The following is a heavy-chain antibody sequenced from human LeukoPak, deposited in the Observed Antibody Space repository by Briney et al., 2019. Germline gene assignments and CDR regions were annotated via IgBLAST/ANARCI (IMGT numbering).Heavy chain of an antibody. CDR2: INAGNGNT. V-gene: IGHV1-3*01. CDR3: ARDLSGWYYFDY. CDR1: GYTFTSYA. Sequence: VSVKVSCKASGYTFTSYAMHWVRQAPGQRLEWMGWINAGNGNTKYSQKFQGRVTITRDTSASTAYMELSSLRSEDTAVYYCARDLSGWYYFDYWGQGTLVTVSS. D-gene: IGHD6-19*01. J-gene: IGHJ4*02.